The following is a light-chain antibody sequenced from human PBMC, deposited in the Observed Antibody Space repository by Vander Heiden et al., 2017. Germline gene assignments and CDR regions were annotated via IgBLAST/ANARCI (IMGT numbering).Light chain of an antibody. CDR2: AAS. J-gene: IGKJ4*01. V-gene: IGKV1-39*01. Sequence: DIQMTQSPSSLPTSLGARVTIACRSSETISNHLNWYQQKSGKPPKLLNYAASTLQSGVPSRFSGSGSGTEFTLTISSLQLEDIATYYCQQTSSRLSFGGGTKLEI. CDR1: ETISNH. CDR3: QQTSSRLS.